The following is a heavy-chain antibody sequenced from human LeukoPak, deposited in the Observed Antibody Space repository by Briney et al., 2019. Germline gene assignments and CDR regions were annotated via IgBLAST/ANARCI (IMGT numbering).Heavy chain of an antibody. CDR2: IYYRGST. Sequence: SETLSLTCTVSGGSITSSSYNWGWIRQPPGKGLEWIGSIYYRGSTYYNPSLKGRVTISVDTSKNQFSLKLSSVTAADTAVYYCVRLPTGFPNWFDPWGQGTLVTVSS. V-gene: IGHV4-39*01. J-gene: IGHJ5*02. D-gene: IGHD4-17*01. CDR3: VRLPTGFPNWFDP. CDR1: GGSITSSSYN.